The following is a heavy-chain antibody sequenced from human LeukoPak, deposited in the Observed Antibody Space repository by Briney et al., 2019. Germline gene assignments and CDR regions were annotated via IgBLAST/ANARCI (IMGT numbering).Heavy chain of an antibody. CDR3: ARDWVGYYYDSSGYYSSWYFDL. D-gene: IGHD3-22*01. J-gene: IGHJ2*01. CDR2: IYTSGST. V-gene: IGHV4-4*07. CDR1: GGSISSYY. Sequence: SETLSLTCTVSGGSISSYYWSWIRQPAGKGLEWIGRIYTSGSTNYNPSLKSRVTMSVDTSKNQFSLKLSSVTAADTAVYYCARDWVGYYYDSSGYYSSWYFDLWGRGTLVTVSS.